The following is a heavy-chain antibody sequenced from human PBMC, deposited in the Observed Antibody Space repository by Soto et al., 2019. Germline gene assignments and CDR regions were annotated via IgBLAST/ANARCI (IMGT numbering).Heavy chain of an antibody. Sequence: ASVKVSCKASGYTFTGYYMHWVRQAPGQGLEWMGWINPNSGGTNYAQKFQGWVTMTRDTSISTAYMELSRLRSDDTAVYYCARGEIPAAIDYYYYGMDVWGQGTKVTVSS. V-gene: IGHV1-2*04. CDR2: INPNSGGT. D-gene: IGHD2-2*01. J-gene: IGHJ6*02. CDR3: ARGEIPAAIDYYYYGMDV. CDR1: GYTFTGYY.